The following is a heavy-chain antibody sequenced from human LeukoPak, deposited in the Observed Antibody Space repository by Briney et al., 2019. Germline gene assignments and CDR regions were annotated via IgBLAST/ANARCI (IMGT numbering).Heavy chain of an antibody. CDR1: GGSFSGYY. Sequence: PSETLSLTCAVYGGSFSGYYWSWIRQPPGKGLEWIGEINHSGSTNYNPSLKSRVTISVDTSKNQFSLKLSSVTTADTAVYYCARCSSSSVRLIDYWGQGTLVTVSS. D-gene: IGHD6-6*01. CDR2: INHSGST. CDR3: ARCSSSSVRLIDY. J-gene: IGHJ4*02. V-gene: IGHV4-34*01.